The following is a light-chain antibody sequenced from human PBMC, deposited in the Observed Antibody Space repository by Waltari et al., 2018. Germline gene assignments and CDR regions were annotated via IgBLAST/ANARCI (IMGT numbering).Light chain of an antibody. CDR3: MILHNNAVV. CDR1: SGIRVGTYK. CDR2: YRSDSTN. Sequence: QAVLTQPASLSASPGASVGLPCTLRSGIRVGTYKIYWYPQRPGSPPQFLVKYRSDSTNERGSGVPSRFSGSRDTSANAGILLISGLQSEDEADYYCMILHNNAVVFGGGTRLTVL. J-gene: IGLJ3*02. V-gene: IGLV5-45*01.